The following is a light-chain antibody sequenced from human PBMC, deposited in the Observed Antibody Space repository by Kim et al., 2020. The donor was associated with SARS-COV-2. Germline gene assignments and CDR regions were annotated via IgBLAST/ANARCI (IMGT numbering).Light chain of an antibody. CDR2: GAS. Sequence: PGERVTLPCTASQSVSSSYLTWYQQKPGQAPRLLIYGASTRATGIPARFSGSGSGTDFTLTISSLQPEDFAVYYCQQDYNLPYTFGQGTKLEI. CDR3: QQDYNLPYT. J-gene: IGKJ2*01. V-gene: IGKV3D-7*01. CDR1: QSVSSSY.